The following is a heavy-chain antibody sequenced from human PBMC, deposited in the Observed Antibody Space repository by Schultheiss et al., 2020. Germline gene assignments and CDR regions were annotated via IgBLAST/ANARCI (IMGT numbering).Heavy chain of an antibody. CDR3: ARDLRHYLRNYYYGMDV. Sequence: GGSLRLSCAASGITFNVYGMYWVRQAPGKGLEWVAVIWYDGSNKYYADSVKGRFTISRDNAKNSLYLQMNSLRAEDTAVYYCARDLRHYLRNYYYGMDVWGQGTTVTVSS. D-gene: IGHD3-10*01. CDR1: GITFNVYG. CDR2: IWYDGSNK. J-gene: IGHJ6*02. V-gene: IGHV3-33*01.